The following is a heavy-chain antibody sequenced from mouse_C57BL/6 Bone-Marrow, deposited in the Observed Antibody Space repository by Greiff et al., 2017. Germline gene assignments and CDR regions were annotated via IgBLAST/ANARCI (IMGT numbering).Heavy chain of an antibody. Sequence: QVTLKECGPGILQPSQTLSLTCSFSGFSLNTFDMSVGWIRQPSGKGLEWLVHIWWEDDKYYNPALKSRLTISKDTSKNLVFHKIANVDTAATATYDFSRGYYGSSSWFAYCGQGTLVTVSA. CDR2: IWWEDDK. D-gene: IGHD1-1*01. J-gene: IGHJ3*01. V-gene: IGHV8-8*01. CDR1: GFSLNTFDMS. CDR3: SRGYYGSSSWFAY.